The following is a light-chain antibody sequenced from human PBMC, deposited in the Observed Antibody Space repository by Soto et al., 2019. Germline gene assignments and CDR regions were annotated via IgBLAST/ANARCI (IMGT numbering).Light chain of an antibody. CDR2: EAL. V-gene: IGKV3-11*01. CDR3: QQRSNWPPIT. CDR1: RSISTY. J-gene: IGKJ5*01. Sequence: PGERATLSCRASRSISTYLAWYQQKPGQAPRLLIYEALNRATGIPAGLSGSGSGTDFTLIISSLEPEDFAVYYCQQRSNWPPITFGQGTRLEIK.